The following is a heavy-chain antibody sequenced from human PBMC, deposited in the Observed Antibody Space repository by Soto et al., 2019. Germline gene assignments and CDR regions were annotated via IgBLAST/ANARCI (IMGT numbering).Heavy chain of an antibody. Sequence: ASVKVSCKASGYTFTSYGISWVRQAPRQGLEWMGWISAYNGNTNYAQKLQGRVTMTTDTSTSTAYMELRSLRSDDTAVYYCERDHSGYCSGDSCYVYWGQGTLVTVS. V-gene: IGHV1-18*01. J-gene: IGHJ4*02. D-gene: IGHD2-15*01. CDR1: GYTFTSYG. CDR2: ISAYNGNT. CDR3: ERDHSGYCSGDSCYVY.